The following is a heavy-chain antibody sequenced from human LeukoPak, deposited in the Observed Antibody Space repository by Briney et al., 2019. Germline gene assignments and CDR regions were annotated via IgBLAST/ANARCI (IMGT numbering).Heavy chain of an antibody. CDR1: GGSLSASC. J-gene: IGHJ6*03. Sequence: PSETLSLTCAVSGGSLSASCWSWIRQTPGKGLDWIGHICSSGTTTYNPALRSRVTISLDASKHEFSLTLRSVTAADTAIYYCARDQNSWSYRLYSYMDVWGKGTTVTVSS. CDR2: ICSSGTT. V-gene: IGHV4-59*01. CDR3: ARDQNSWSYRLYSYMDV. D-gene: IGHD6-13*01.